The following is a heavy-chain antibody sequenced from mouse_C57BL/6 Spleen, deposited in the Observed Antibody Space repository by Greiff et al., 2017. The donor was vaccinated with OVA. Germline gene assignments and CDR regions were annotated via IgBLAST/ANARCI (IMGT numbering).Heavy chain of an antibody. CDR2: IHPNSGST. D-gene: IGHD1-1*01. V-gene: IGHV1-64*01. CDR1: GYTFTSYW. J-gene: IGHJ3*02. CDR3: AGPPYYKYWYGC. Sequence: QVQLQQPGAELVKPGASVKLSCKASGYTFTSYWMHWVKQRPGQGLEWIGMIHPNSGSTNYNEKFKSKATLTVDKSSSTAYMQLSSLTSEDSAVYYGAGPPYYKYWYGCWGQGAMVTFAT.